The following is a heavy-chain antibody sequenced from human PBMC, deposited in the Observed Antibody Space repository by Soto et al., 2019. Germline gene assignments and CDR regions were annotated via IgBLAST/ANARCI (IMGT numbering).Heavy chain of an antibody. D-gene: IGHD4-4*01. CDR3: ARDAGTVTTVLYYYYGMDV. CDR2: ISYDGSNK. V-gene: IGHV3-30-3*01. Sequence: GGSLRLSCAASGFTFSSYAMHWVRQAPGKGLEWVAVISYDGSNKYYADSVKGRFTISRDNSKNTLYLQMNSLRAEDTAVYYCARDAGTVTTVLYYYYGMDVWGQGTTVTVSS. CDR1: GFTFSSYA. J-gene: IGHJ6*02.